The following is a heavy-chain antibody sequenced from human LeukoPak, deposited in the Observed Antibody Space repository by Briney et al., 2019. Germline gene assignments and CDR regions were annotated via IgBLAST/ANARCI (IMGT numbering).Heavy chain of an antibody. J-gene: IGHJ3*02. CDR3: ARVDCSSTSCYWWSAFDI. CDR1: GYTFTSCY. V-gene: IGHV1-46*01. Sequence: ASVKVSCKASGYTFTSCYMHWVRQAPGQGLEWMGIINPSGGSTSYAQKFQGRVTMTRDMSTSTVYMELSSLRSEDTAVYYCARVDCSSTSCYWWSAFDIWGQGTMVTVSS. D-gene: IGHD2-2*01. CDR2: INPSGGST.